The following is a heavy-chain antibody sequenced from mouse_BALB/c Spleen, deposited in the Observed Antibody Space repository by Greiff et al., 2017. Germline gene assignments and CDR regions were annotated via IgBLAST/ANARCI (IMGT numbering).Heavy chain of an antibody. CDR1: GFNIKDTY. J-gene: IGHJ1*01. D-gene: IGHD1-1*02. CDR2: IDPANGNT. CDR3: ASDYYGRGYFDV. V-gene: IGHV14-3*02. Sequence: VQLQQSGAELVKPGASVKLSCTASGFNIKDTYMHWVKQRPEQGLEWIGRIDPANGNTKYDPKFQGKATITADTSSNTAYLQLSSLTSEDTAVYYCASDYYGRGYFDVWGAGTTVTVSS.